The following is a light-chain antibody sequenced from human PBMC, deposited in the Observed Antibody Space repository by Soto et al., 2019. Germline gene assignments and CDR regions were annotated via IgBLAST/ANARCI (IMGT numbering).Light chain of an antibody. J-gene: IGKJ4*01. V-gene: IGKV3-15*01. Sequence: EIVLTQSPGTLSLSPGERATLSCRASQSVDSTYLAWYQQKPDQSPRLLIYATSTRATGIPARFSGSGSGTEFTLTISSLQSEDFAVYYCQQYNNWPPLTFGGGTKVDIK. CDR2: ATS. CDR1: QSVDSTY. CDR3: QQYNNWPPLT.